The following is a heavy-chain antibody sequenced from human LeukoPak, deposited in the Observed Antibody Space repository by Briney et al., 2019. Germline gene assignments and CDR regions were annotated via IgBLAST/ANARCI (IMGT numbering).Heavy chain of an antibody. D-gene: IGHD3-22*01. CDR3: ARGRGYYNTTSSYYTYYFDY. Sequence: ASVKVSCKASGYSFTDFYIHWVRQAPGQGLEWMAKLVPSRGTPSYAQKFQGRVTVTSDTSTSTVHMELSSLRSDDSAVYYCARGRGYYNTTSSYYTYYFDYWGQGTLVTVSS. J-gene: IGHJ4*02. CDR2: LVPSRGTP. CDR1: GYSFTDFY. V-gene: IGHV1-46*01.